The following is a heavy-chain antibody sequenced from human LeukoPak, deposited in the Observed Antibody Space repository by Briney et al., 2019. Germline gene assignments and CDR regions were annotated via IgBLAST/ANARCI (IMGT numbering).Heavy chain of an antibody. V-gene: IGHV3-23*01. Sequence: GGSLRLSCAASGFTFSSYAMSWVRQAPGKGLEWVSAISGSGGSTYYADSVKGRFTISRDNSKNTLYLQMNSLRAEDTAVYYCARVPLVPYSGSYYGGVDYFDYWGQGTLVTVSS. CDR2: ISGSGGST. CDR1: GFTFSSYA. CDR3: ARVPLVPYSGSYYGGVDYFDY. J-gene: IGHJ4*02. D-gene: IGHD1-26*01.